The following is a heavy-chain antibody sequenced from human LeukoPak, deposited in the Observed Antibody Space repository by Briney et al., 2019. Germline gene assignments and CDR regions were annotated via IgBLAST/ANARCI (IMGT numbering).Heavy chain of an antibody. CDR3: ARDRGSYDAFDI. D-gene: IGHD1-26*01. V-gene: IGHV3-20*01. J-gene: IGHJ3*02. CDR1: GFTFDDYA. CDR2: INWNGGST. Sequence: TGGSLRLSCAASGFTFDDYAMHWVRQAPGKGLEWVSGINWNGGSTGYADSVKGRFTISRDNAKNSLYLQMNSLRAEDTALYHCARDRGSYDAFDIWGQGTMVTVSS.